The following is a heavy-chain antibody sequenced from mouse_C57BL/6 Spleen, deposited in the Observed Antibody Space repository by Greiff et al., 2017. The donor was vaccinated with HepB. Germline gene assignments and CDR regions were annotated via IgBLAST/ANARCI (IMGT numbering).Heavy chain of an antibody. CDR2: IDPENGDT. J-gene: IGHJ3*01. V-gene: IGHV14-4*01. D-gene: IGHD1-1*01. CDR1: GFNIKDDY. Sequence: VHVKQSGAELVRPGASVKLSCTASGFNIKDDYMHWVKQRPEQGLEWIGWIDPENGDTEYASKFQGKATITADTSSNTAYLQLSSLTSEDTAVYYCTTPLYGSSYGAWFAYWGQGTLVTVSA. CDR3: TTPLYGSSYGAWFAY.